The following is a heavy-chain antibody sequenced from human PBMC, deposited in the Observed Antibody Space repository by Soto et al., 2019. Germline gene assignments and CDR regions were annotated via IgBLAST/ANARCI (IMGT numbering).Heavy chain of an antibody. CDR2: VDYNGGT. Sequence: QLQLQESGPGLVKPSETLSLACTVSGGSISSTTYYWGWIRQPPGRGLEWIGSVDYNGGTNSTPSLVSRTSIAGDTSKNQFSLRLSAVPAADAALYYGAGLVATGNDHRGDFQHGGRGTLVPVSS. CDR3: AGLVATGNDHRGDFQH. D-gene: IGHD1-1*01. CDR1: GGSISSTTYY. V-gene: IGHV4-39*01. J-gene: IGHJ1*01.